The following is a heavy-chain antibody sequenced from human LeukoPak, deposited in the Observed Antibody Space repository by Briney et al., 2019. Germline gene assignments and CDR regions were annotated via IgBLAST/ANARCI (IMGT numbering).Heavy chain of an antibody. D-gene: IGHD6-19*01. J-gene: IGHJ4*02. CDR2: ISGSDGST. CDR3: ARASGGWGNFDY. V-gene: IGHV3-23*01. CDR1: EFTFNNYA. Sequence: GGSLRLSCAASEFTFNNYAMSWVRHAPGKRLEWVSAISGSDGSTNYADSVKGRFTISRDNSKNTLYLQMNTLRAEDTAVYYCARASGGWGNFDYWGQGTLVTVSS.